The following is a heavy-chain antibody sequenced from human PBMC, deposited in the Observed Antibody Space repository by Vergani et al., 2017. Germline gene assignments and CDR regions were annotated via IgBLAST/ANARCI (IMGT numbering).Heavy chain of an antibody. CDR3: ARDRCRSVTCYTGPYYMDV. CDR2: IYYDGSAK. V-gene: IGHV3-33*08. D-gene: IGHD3-16*02. CDR1: GFTFSTYA. Sequence: VQLLESGGSLKQPGGSVRLSCAASGFTFSTYAMHWVRQAPGKGLEWVALIYYDGSAKIYADKVKGRVTISRDNSKNSVFLQMNSLRVDDTAIYYCARDRCRSVTCYTGPYYMDVWGNGTTVIVSS. J-gene: IGHJ6*04.